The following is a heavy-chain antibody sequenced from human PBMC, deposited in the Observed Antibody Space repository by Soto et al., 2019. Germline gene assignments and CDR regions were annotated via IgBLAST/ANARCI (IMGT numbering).Heavy chain of an antibody. CDR3: ARATYYYDSSGYPPALSVEYYFDY. CDR2: ISAYNGNT. V-gene: IGHV1-18*04. J-gene: IGHJ4*02. D-gene: IGHD3-22*01. Sequence: ASVKVSCKASGYTFTSYGISWVRQAPGQGLEWMGWISAYNGNTNYAQKLQGRVTMTTDTSTSTAYMELRSLRSDDTAVYYCARATYYYDSSGYPPALSVEYYFDYWGQGTLVTVSS. CDR1: GYTFTSYG.